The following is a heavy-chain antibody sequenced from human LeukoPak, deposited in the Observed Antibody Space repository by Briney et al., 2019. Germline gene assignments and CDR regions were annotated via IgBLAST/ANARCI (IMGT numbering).Heavy chain of an antibody. CDR1: GYTFTSYD. Sequence: GASVKVSCKASGYTFTSYDINWVRQATGQGLEWMGWMNPNSGNTGYAQKFQGRVTITADKSTSTAYMELSSLRSEDTAVYYCAKGSGSYYSPDSHFDYWGQGTLVTVSS. D-gene: IGHD3-10*01. J-gene: IGHJ4*02. CDR2: MNPNSGNT. V-gene: IGHV1-8*01. CDR3: AKGSGSYYSPDSHFDY.